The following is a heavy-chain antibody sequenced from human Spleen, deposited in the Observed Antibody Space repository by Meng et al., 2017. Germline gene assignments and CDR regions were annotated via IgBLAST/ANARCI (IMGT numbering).Heavy chain of an antibody. CDR3: ARRAVRGDIDY. J-gene: IGHJ4*01. D-gene: IGHD3-10*01. CDR1: DGPFSGYY. Sequence: QVQLQQWGAGLLKPSETLSLIFAFYDGPFSGYYWSWIHQSPGKGLEWIGEINHSESTNYNPSLKSRVTVSVYTSKMQFSLRLTSVTAADTAVYYCARRAVRGDIDYWGHGTLVTVSS. V-gene: IGHV4-34*01. CDR2: INHSEST.